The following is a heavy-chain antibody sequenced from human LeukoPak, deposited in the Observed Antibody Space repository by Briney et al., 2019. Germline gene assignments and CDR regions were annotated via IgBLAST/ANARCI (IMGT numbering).Heavy chain of an antibody. Sequence: GGSLRLSCVDSGFTFNKYWMSWVRQAPGKGLEWVANIDQDGSEKYYVDSVKGRFTISRDNAKTSVFLQMNSLRAEDTALYYCARGLATAAAYWGQGTPVTVSS. J-gene: IGHJ4*02. D-gene: IGHD6-13*01. V-gene: IGHV3-7*01. CDR1: GFTFNKYW. CDR3: ARGLATAAAY. CDR2: IDQDGSEK.